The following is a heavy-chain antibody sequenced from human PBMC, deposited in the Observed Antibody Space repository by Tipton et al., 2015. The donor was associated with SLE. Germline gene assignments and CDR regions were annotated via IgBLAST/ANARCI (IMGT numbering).Heavy chain of an antibody. V-gene: IGHV4-38-2*01. D-gene: IGHD5-12*01. CDR2: IYHSGST. CDR3: ARVVGGYDSYYYYMDV. CDR1: GYSISSGYY. Sequence: TLSLTCAVSGYSISSGYYWGWIRQPPGKGLEWIGSIYHSGSTYYNPSLRSRVTISIDKSKKQFSLKLSSVTAADTAVYYCARVVGGYDSYYYYMDVWGKGTTVTVSS. J-gene: IGHJ6*03.